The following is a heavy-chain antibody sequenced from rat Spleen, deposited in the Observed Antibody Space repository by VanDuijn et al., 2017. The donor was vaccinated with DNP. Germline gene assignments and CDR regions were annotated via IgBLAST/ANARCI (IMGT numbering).Heavy chain of an antibody. D-gene: IGHD1-7*01. J-gene: IGHJ2*01. CDR3: ARLTSGMTTYYFPY. Sequence: EVQLVESGGGLVQPGRSLKLSCAASGFTFGNSYMAWVRQAPKEGLEWVAAISTSGTRTYYPDSVKGRFTISRDNVKSSLYLQMNSLGSEYTATYYCARLTSGMTTYYFPYWGQGVMVTVSS. V-gene: IGHV5-25*01. CDR1: GFTFGNSY. CDR2: ISTSGTRT.